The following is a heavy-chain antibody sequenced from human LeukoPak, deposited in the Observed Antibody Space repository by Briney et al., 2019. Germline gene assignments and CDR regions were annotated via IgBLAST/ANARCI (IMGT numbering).Heavy chain of an antibody. J-gene: IGHJ3*02. V-gene: IGHV3-23*01. CDR1: GFSFSSYA. D-gene: IGHD3-22*01. Sequence: GGSLRLSCAASGFSFSSYAMSWVRQAPGKGLEWVSSITDTSGSTYYADSVKGRFTISRDNSKNTLYLQMNSLRAEDTALYYCARDYDSSGYSDAFDIWGQGTMVTVSS. CDR2: ITDTSGST. CDR3: ARDYDSSGYSDAFDI.